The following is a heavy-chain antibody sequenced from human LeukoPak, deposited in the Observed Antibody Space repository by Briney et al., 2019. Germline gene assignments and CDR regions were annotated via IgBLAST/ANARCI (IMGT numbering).Heavy chain of an antibody. Sequence: SETLSLTCTVSGGSISSSSYYWGWIRQPPGKGLEWIGSIYYSGSTYYNPSLKSRVTIPVDTSKNQFSLKLSSVTAADTAVYYCAREDSSGEVDAFDIWGQGTMVTVSS. CDR3: AREDSSGEVDAFDI. J-gene: IGHJ3*02. D-gene: IGHD3-22*01. V-gene: IGHV4-39*02. CDR1: GGSISSSSYY. CDR2: IYYSGST.